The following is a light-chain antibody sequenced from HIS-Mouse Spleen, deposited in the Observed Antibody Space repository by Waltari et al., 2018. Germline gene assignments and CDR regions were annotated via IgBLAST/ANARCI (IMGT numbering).Light chain of an antibody. CDR2: EDS. V-gene: IGLV3-10*01. CDR1: ALPKMH. CDR3: YSTDSSGNHRV. J-gene: IGLJ2*01. Sequence: SYELTQPRSVSLSPGQTARTACSGDALPKMHAYRYQQKSGQAPVLVIYEDSKRPSGIPERFSGSSSGTMATLTISGAQVEDEADYYCYSTDSSGNHRVFGGGTKLTVL.